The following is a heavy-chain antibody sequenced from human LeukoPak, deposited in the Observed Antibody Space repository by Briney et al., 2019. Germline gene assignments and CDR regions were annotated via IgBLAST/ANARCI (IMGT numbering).Heavy chain of an antibody. CDR2: VHYSGST. Sequence: PSETLSLTCTVSGGSISSYYWSWVRQPPGKGLKWIGYVHYSGSTKYNPSLKSRVTISVDTSKNQFSLKLSSVTAADTAVYYCARGRTGSYFAADYWGQGTLVTVSS. D-gene: IGHD1-26*01. J-gene: IGHJ4*02. V-gene: IGHV4-59*01. CDR3: ARGRTGSYFAADY. CDR1: GGSISSYY.